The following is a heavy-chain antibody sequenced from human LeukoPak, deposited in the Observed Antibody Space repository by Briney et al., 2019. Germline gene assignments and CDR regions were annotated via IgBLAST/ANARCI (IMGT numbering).Heavy chain of an antibody. J-gene: IGHJ4*02. CDR2: ISSSSSTI. CDR1: GFTFSSYS. V-gene: IGHV3-48*01. Sequence: PGGSLRLSCAASGFTFSSYSMNWVRQAPGKGLEWVSYISSSSSTIYYADSVKGRFTISRDNAKNSLYLQMTSLRAEDTAVYYCARGPSGSYYEDFDYWGQGTLVTVSS. D-gene: IGHD1-26*01. CDR3: ARGPSGSYYEDFDY.